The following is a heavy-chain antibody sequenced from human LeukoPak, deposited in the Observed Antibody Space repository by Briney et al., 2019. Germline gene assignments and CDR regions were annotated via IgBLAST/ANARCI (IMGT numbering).Heavy chain of an antibody. J-gene: IGHJ4*02. Sequence: PSETLSLTCAVYGGSFSGYYWSWIRQPPGKGLEWIGEINHSGSTNYNPSLKSRVTISVDTSKNQFSLKLSSVTAADTAVYYCARGSGYYTPYWGQGTLVTASS. CDR2: INHSGST. V-gene: IGHV4-34*01. D-gene: IGHD3-3*01. CDR1: GGSFSGYY. CDR3: ARGSGYYTPY.